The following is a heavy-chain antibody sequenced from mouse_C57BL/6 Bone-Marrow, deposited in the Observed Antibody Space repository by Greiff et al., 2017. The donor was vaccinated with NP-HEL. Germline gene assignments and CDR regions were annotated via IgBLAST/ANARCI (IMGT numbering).Heavy chain of an antibody. CDR2: IHPSDSDT. CDR3: AIPTTVVEGGFAY. CDR1: GYTFTSYW. J-gene: IGHJ3*01. D-gene: IGHD1-1*01. V-gene: IGHV1-74*01. Sequence: QVQLQQPGAELVKPGASVKVSCKASGYTFTSYWMHWVKQRPGQGLEWIGRIHPSDSDTNYNQKFKGKATLTVDKSSSTAYMQLSSLTSEDSAVYYCAIPTTVVEGGFAYWGQGTLVTVSA.